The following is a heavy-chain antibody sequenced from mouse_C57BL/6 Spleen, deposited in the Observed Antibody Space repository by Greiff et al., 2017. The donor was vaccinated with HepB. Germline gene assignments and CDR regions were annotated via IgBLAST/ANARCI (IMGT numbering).Heavy chain of an antibody. CDR2: IYPRSGNT. CDR1: GYTFTSYG. V-gene: IGHV1-81*01. J-gene: IGHJ2*01. D-gene: IGHD3-2*02. Sequence: VQLQQSGAELARPGASVKLSCKASGYTFTSYGISWVKQRTGQGLEWIGEIYPRSGNTYYNEKFKGKATLTADKSSSTAYTELRSLTSEDSAVYFCARDSSGYPYYFDYWGQGTTLTVSS. CDR3: ARDSSGYPYYFDY.